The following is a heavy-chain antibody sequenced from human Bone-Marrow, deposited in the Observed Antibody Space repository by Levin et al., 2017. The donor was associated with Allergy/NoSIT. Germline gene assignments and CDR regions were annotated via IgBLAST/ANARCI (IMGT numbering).Heavy chain of an antibody. CDR1: GFTFSNYN. CDR3: ARAGEVEDTNMVFDF. V-gene: IGHV3-21*01. Sequence: GGSLRLSCAASGFTFSNYNMNWVRQAPGKGLEWVSSISSSSFYITYADPLKGRLTISRDNAKTYLYLQIKNLRPEDSAVYYCARAGEVEDTNMVFDFWGQGTLVTVSS. CDR2: ISSSSFYI. J-gene: IGHJ4*02. D-gene: IGHD5-18*01.